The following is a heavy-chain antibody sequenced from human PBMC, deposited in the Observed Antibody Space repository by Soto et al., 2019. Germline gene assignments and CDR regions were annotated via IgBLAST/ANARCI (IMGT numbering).Heavy chain of an antibody. CDR2: MNPDSGNT. D-gene: IGHD6-19*01. CDR3: ARASYSSGWYGDY. J-gene: IGHJ4*02. Sequence: QVQLVQSGAEVRKPGASVKVSCQASGYTFTNHDIHWVRQGTGQRLEWLGWMNPDSGNTGFATKFQGRVFLTRDTSRDTAYMDLRMLTSEDTAVYYCARASYSSGWYGDYWGQGTLVTVSS. CDR1: GYTFTNHD. V-gene: IGHV1-8*01.